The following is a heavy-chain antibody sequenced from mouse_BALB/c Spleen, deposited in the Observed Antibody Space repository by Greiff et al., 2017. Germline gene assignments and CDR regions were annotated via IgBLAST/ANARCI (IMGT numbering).Heavy chain of an antibody. CDR1: GFTFSDYY. D-gene: IGHD1-2*01. Sequence: VQLKESGGGLVKPGGSLKLSCAASGFTFSDYYMYWVRQTPEKRLEWVATISDGGSYTYYPDSVKGRFTISRDNAKNNLYLQMSSLKSEDTAMYYCARSYYGYEKYYAMDYWGQGTSVTVSS. CDR2: ISDGGSYT. CDR3: ARSYYGYEKYYAMDY. V-gene: IGHV5-4*02. J-gene: IGHJ4*01.